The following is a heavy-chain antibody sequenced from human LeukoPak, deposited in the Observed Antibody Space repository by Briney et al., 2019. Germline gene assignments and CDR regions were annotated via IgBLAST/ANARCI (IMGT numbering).Heavy chain of an antibody. D-gene: IGHD2-15*01. Sequence: SETLSLTCAVYGGSFSGYYWSWIRQPPGKGLEWIGEINHSGSTNYNPSLKSRVTISVDTSKNQFSLKLSSVTAADTAVYYCAIRIETYDYWGQGTLVTASS. CDR3: AIRIETYDY. CDR2: INHSGST. J-gene: IGHJ4*02. CDR1: GGSFSGYY. V-gene: IGHV4-34*01.